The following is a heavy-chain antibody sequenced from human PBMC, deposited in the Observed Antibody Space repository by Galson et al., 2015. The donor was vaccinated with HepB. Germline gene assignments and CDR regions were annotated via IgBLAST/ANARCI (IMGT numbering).Heavy chain of an antibody. J-gene: IGHJ4*02. CDR1: GFTFSSHA. CDR3: AKNVGLGYFDF. V-gene: IGHV3-23*01. Sequence: SLRLSCAASGFTFSSHAMTWVRQAPGKGLEWVSGISSSGGSTYYADSVKGRFTISRDNSKNTLYLQMNTLRAEDTALYYCAKNVGLGYFDFWGQGTLVTVSS. CDR2: ISSSGGST. D-gene: IGHD6-19*01.